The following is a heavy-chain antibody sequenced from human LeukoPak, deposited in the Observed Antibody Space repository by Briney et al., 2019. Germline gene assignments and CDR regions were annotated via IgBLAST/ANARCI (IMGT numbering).Heavy chain of an antibody. J-gene: IGHJ4*02. D-gene: IGHD4-23*01. CDR2: IIPMFGTA. CDR1: GGTFGNYA. V-gene: IGHV1-69*13. CDR3: ARGWLAETTVVTPYNY. Sequence: ASVTVSCKASGGTFGNYAINWVRQAPGQGLEWMGGIIPMFGTAHYAQKFQGRVTITADESTSTAYMELRSLRSEDTAVYYCARGWLAETTVVTPYNYWGQGTPVTVSS.